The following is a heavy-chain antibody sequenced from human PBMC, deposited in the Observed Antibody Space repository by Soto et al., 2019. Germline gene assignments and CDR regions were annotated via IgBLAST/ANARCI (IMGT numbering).Heavy chain of an antibody. D-gene: IGHD1-26*01. CDR3: ARSEATGLDY. Sequence: QVQLQESGPGLVKPSGTLSLTCTVSGGSMTSSNWWNWVRQSPGKGLEWIGEAHHSGRTNYNPSLKSRVTISVDKAKNHYSLNLSSGTATDTAGYYCARSEATGLDYWGQGTLVTVSS. V-gene: IGHV4-4*02. CDR1: GGSMTSSNW. J-gene: IGHJ4*02. CDR2: AHHSGRT.